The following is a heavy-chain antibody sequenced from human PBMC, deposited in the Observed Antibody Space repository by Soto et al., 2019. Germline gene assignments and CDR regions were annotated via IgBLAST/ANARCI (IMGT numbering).Heavy chain of an antibody. Sequence: QVQLEKSGAEGKKPGASMKVSGQASGYTFTSYYINWVRQAPGKGLEWMEVSHVGPDTTMYAQKFQGRVTMTRDTSTSTVYMELSSLISEDTAVYFCARESSGTQYFDYWGQGTLVTVSS. CDR2: SHVGPDTT. CDR1: GYTFTSYY. D-gene: IGHD6-19*01. J-gene: IGHJ4*02. V-gene: IGHV1-46*01. CDR3: ARESSGTQYFDY.